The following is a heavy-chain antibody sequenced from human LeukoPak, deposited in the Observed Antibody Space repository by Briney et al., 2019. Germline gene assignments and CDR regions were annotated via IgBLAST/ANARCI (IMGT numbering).Heavy chain of an antibody. D-gene: IGHD5-24*01. J-gene: IGHJ5*02. V-gene: IGHV4-4*07. Sequence: SETLSLTCTVSGGSISSYYWSWIRQPAGKGLEWIGRIYTSRSTNYNPSLKSRVTMSVDTSKNQFSLKLSSVTAADTAVYYCARAGEMATMGDAYNWFDPWGQGTLVTVSS. CDR2: IYTSRST. CDR3: ARAGEMATMGDAYNWFDP. CDR1: GGSISSYY.